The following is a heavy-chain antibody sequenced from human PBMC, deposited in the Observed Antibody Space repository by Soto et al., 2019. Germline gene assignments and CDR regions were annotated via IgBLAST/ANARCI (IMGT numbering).Heavy chain of an antibody. D-gene: IGHD1-26*01. CDR3: ARVAGGSYSYYYYGMDV. J-gene: IGHJ6*02. CDR1: GFTFSSYA. Sequence: QVQLVESGGGVVQPGRSLRLSCAASGFTFSSYAMHWVHQAPGKGLEWVAVISYDGSNKYYADSVKGRFTISRDNSKNTLYLQMNSLRAEDTAVYYCARVAGGSYSYYYYGMDVWGQGTTVTVSS. V-gene: IGHV3-30-3*01. CDR2: ISYDGSNK.